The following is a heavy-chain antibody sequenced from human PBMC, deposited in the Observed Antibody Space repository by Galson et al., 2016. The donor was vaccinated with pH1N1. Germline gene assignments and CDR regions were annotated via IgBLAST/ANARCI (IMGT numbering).Heavy chain of an antibody. Sequence: SLRLSCAASGFTFSSYWMNWVRQAPGKGLEWVANIKQDGSEIYYVDSVKGRCTISRDNAKNSVSLQMKSRRVEDTGVYYCVRAIGGAASYWGQGTLVTVSS. D-gene: IGHD6-13*01. V-gene: IGHV3-7*01. CDR2: IKQDGSEI. CDR3: VRAIGGAASY. CDR1: GFTFSSYW. J-gene: IGHJ4*02.